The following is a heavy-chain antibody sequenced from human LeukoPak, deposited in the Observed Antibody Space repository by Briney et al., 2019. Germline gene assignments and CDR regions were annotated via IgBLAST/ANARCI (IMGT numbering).Heavy chain of an antibody. D-gene: IGHD4-17*01. V-gene: IGHV3-23*01. CDR2: ISGSGGST. Sequence: PGGSLRLSCAASGLTFSSYAMSWVRQAPGKGLEWVSAISGSGGSTYYADSVKGRFTVSRDNSKNTLFLQMNSLRVEDTAVYYCAQDHLGFGDYWFGYWGQGTLVSVSS. CDR1: GLTFSSYA. CDR3: AQDHLGFGDYWFGY. J-gene: IGHJ4*02.